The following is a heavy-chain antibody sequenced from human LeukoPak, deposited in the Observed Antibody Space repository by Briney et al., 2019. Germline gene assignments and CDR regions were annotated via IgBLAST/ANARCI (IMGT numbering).Heavy chain of an antibody. D-gene: IGHD3-10*02. V-gene: IGHV3-20*04. CDR1: GFTFDDYG. CDR3: AELGITMIGGV. J-gene: IGHJ6*04. Sequence: GGSLRLSCAASGFTFDDYGMSWVRQAPGKGLEWVSGINWNGDSTGYADSVQGRFTISRDNAKNSLYLQMNSLRAEDTAVYYCAELGITMIGGVWGKGTTVTISS. CDR2: INWNGDST.